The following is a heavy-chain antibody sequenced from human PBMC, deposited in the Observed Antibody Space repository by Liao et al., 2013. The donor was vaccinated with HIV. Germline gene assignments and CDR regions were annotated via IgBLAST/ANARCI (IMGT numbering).Heavy chain of an antibody. CDR2: IYYRGTT. CDR3: ARGXVQLLYPYFDN. V-gene: IGHV4-39*07. CDR1: GGSISSSSYY. J-gene: IGHJ4*02. Sequence: QLQLQESGPGLVKPSETLSLTCTVSGGSISSSSYYWGLDPPVPQGRRSEWIGSIYYRGTTYYNPSLKSRVVISVDTSKNQFSLKLNTVTAADTAVYFCARGXVQLLYPYFDNWGPGILVAVSS. D-gene: IGHD4-11*01.